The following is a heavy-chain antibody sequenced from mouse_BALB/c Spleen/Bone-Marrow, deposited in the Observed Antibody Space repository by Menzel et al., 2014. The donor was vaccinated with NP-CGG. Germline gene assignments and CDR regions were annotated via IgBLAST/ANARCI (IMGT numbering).Heavy chain of an antibody. CDR2: INPESSTI. D-gene: IGHD2-3*01. CDR1: GFDFRRYW. Sequence: EVKLVESGGGLVQPGGSLKLSCAASGFDFRRYWMSWVRRAPGKGLEWIGEINPESSTINYTPSLKDKFIISRDNAKNTLYLQMNKVRSEDTAHYYCARLGYYGYFVDWGQGTTLTVSS. V-gene: IGHV4-1*02. J-gene: IGHJ2*01. CDR3: ARLGYYGYFVD.